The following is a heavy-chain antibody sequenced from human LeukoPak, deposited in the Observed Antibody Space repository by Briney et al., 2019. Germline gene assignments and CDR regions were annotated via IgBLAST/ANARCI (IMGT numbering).Heavy chain of an antibody. V-gene: IGHV1-46*01. J-gene: IGHJ4*02. CDR1: GNIFTSYH. CDR3: VRGDKYSYGPGD. CDR2: INSSGGST. D-gene: IGHD3-16*01. Sequence: ASVKVSCKASGNIFTSYHMHWVRQAPGQGLEWMGNINSSGGSTIYAQKFQGRVTMTRDTSTSTVYMELSSLRSEDTAVYYCVRGDKYSYGPGDWGQGTLVTVSS.